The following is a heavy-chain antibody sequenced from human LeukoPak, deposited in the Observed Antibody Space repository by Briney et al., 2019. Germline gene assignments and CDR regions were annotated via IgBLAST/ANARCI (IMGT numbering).Heavy chain of an antibody. CDR2: INHSEST. D-gene: IGHD5-18*01. CDR1: GGSISSSSYF. V-gene: IGHV4-39*06. J-gene: IGHJ6*03. Sequence: PSETLSLTCTVSGGSISSSSYFWTCIRQPPGQGLEWLGEINHSESTNYNPSLKSRVTITVDTSKNQCPLKLSSVTAADTAVYYCARELKVRGYDYGGHYHYDMDVWGTGTTVTVSS. CDR3: ARELKVRGYDYGGHYHYDMDV.